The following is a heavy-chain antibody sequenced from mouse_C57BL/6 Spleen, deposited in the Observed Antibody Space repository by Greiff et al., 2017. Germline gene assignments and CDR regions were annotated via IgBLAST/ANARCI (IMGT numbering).Heavy chain of an antibody. CDR2: IYPGSGST. D-gene: IGHD1-1*01. Sequence: QVQLQQPGAELVKPGASVKTSCKASGYTFTSYWITWVKQRPGQGLEWIGDIYPGSGSTNYNEKFKSKATLTVDTSSSTAYMQLSSLTSEDSAFYYVASAVNYYYGSNHWYFDVWGTGTTVTVSS. CDR1: GYTFTSYW. V-gene: IGHV1-55*01. CDR3: ASAVNYYYGSNHWYFDV. J-gene: IGHJ1*03.